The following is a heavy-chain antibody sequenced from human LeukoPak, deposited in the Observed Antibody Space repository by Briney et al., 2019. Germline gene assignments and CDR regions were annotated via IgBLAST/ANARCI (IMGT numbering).Heavy chain of an antibody. CDR1: GFTFSNYW. D-gene: IGHD3-3*01. V-gene: IGHV3-74*01. CDR2: INSDGSST. J-gene: IGHJ3*01. CDR3: ARGLTIFGVVNDAFDF. Sequence: PGGSLRLSCAASGFTFSNYWMHWVRQAPGKGLVWVSLINSDGSSTIYADSVKGRFTISRDNAKNTLYLQMNSLRAEDTAVYYCARGLTIFGVVNDAFDFWGQGTMVTVSX.